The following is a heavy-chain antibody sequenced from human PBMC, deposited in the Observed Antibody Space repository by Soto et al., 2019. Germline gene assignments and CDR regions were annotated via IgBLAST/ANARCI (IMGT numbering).Heavy chain of an antibody. D-gene: IGHD5-12*01. CDR1: GGTLSSYT. CDR3: ARAKKPSRYSGYEASLDY. Sequence: GASVKVSCKACGGTLSSYTSSWVRQAHGQGLEWMGRIIPILGIANYAQKFQGRVTITADKSTSTAYMELSSLRSEDTAVYYCARAKKPSRYSGYEASLDYWGQGTLVTSPQ. J-gene: IGHJ4*02. V-gene: IGHV1-69*02. CDR2: IIPILGIA.